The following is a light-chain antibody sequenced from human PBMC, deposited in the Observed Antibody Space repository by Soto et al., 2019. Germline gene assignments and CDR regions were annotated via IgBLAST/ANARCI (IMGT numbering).Light chain of an antibody. CDR2: GAS. CDR1: QSVSSN. V-gene: IGKV3-15*01. Sequence: EIVMTQSPATLSVSPGERATLSCRASQSVSSNLAWYQQKPGQAPRLLIYGASTRATGIPARFSGSGSGTEFTRTISSLQSEDFAVYYCQQYDSSPRTFGQGTKVE. J-gene: IGKJ1*01. CDR3: QQYDSSPRT.